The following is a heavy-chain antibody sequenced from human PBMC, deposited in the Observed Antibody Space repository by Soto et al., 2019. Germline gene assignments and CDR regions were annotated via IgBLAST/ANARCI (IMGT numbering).Heavy chain of an antibody. CDR1: GGTFSSYA. CDR3: ASSPVGAKEGRAFDI. CDR2: IIPIFGTA. Sequence: SVKVSCKASGGTFSSYAISWVRQAPGQGLEWMGGIIPIFGTANYAQKFQGRVTITADESTSTAYMELSSLRPEDTAVYYCASSPVGAKEGRAFDIWGQGTMVTVSS. J-gene: IGHJ3*02. V-gene: IGHV1-69*13. D-gene: IGHD1-26*01.